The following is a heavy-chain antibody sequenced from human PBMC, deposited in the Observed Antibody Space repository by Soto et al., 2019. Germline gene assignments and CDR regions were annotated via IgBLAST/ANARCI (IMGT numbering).Heavy chain of an antibody. Sequence: SETLSLTCTVSGGSISSGDYYWSWIRQPPGKGLEWIGYIYYSGSTYYNPSLKSRVTISVDTSKNQFSLKLSSVTAADTAVYYCAREDYDILTGYYGMDVWGQGTTVTVSS. J-gene: IGHJ6*02. D-gene: IGHD3-9*01. CDR2: IYYSGST. V-gene: IGHV4-30-4*01. CDR3: AREDYDILTGYYGMDV. CDR1: GGSISSGDYY.